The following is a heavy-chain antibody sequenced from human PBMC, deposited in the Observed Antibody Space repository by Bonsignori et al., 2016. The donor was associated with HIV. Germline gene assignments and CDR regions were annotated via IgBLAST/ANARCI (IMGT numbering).Heavy chain of an antibody. Sequence: VRQAPGKGLEWVSSISASGADTYYAASVRGRFTISRDNSKDTLYLQMNSLRAEDAAIYFCAKVNDFWGQGALVTVSS. V-gene: IGHV3-23*01. CDR3: AKVNDF. J-gene: IGHJ4*02. CDR2: ISASGADT.